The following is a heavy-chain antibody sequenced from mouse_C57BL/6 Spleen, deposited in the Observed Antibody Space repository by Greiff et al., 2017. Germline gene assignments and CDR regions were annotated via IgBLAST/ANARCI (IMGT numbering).Heavy chain of an antibody. CDR3: ARAYDSNSAWLAY. D-gene: IGHD2-5*01. CDR2: IDPEDGET. Sequence: VQLQQSGAELVKPGASVKLSCTASGFTFTDYYMHWVKQRTEQGLEWIGRIDPEDGETKYAPKFQGKATITADTSSNTAYLQLSSLTSEDTAVYYCARAYDSNSAWLAYWGQGTLVTVSA. CDR1: GFTFTDYY. J-gene: IGHJ3*01. V-gene: IGHV14-2*01.